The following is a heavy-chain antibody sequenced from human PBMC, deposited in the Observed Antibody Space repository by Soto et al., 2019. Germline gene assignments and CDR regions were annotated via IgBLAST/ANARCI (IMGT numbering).Heavy chain of an antibody. CDR1: GFTFSSYW. J-gene: IGHJ4*02. Sequence: EVQLVESGGGLVQPGGSLRLSCAASGFTFSSYWMHWVRQAPGKGLVWVSRINSDGSTTSYADSVKGRFTIPRDNAKNTLYLQIKSLRAEDTAVYYCARVGTEAYHFDYWGQGTLVTVSS. CDR3: ARVGTEAYHFDY. V-gene: IGHV3-74*01. D-gene: IGHD2-21*01. CDR2: INSDGSTT.